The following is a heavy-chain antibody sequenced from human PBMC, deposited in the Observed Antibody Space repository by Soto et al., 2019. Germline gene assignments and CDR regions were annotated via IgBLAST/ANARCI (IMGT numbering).Heavy chain of an antibody. D-gene: IGHD1-26*01. CDR3: ASGIEGAASGRAFDS. CDR1: GGYISNDY. CDR2: IYNSGST. V-gene: IGHV4-59*01. Sequence: SETLSLTCTVSGGYISNDYSSWSRQRPVHGLGWIGYIYNSGSTNYNPSLKSRVTISVDTSKNQLSMRLSSVTSADTAVYYSASGIEGAASGRAFDSWGQGNMVTVSS. J-gene: IGHJ3*02.